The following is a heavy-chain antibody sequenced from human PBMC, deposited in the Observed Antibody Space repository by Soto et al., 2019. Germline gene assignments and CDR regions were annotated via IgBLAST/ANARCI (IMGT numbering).Heavy chain of an antibody. CDR2: INAGNGNT. CDR1: GYTLTSYA. V-gene: IGHV1-3*01. CDR3: ARDEWYYDILTGYYPIPSLDY. J-gene: IGHJ4*02. D-gene: IGHD3-9*01. Sequence: ASVKVSCKAPGYTLTSYAMHWVRQAPGQRLEWMGWINAGNGNTKYSQKFQGRVTITRDTSASTAYMELSSLRSEDTAVYYCARDEWYYDILTGYYPIPSLDYWGQGTLVTVSS.